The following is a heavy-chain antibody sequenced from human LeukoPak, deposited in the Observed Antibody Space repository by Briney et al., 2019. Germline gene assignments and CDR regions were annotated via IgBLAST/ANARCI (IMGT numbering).Heavy chain of an antibody. CDR2: IIPILGIA. D-gene: IGHD3-3*01. J-gene: IGHJ6*02. V-gene: IGHV1-69*04. CDR1: GGTFSSYA. CDR3: ARDEPLGYYDFWSGYSSTYGMDV. Sequence: ASVKVSCKASGGTFSSYAISWVRQAPGQGLEWMGRIIPILGIANYAQKFQGRVTITADKSTSTAYMELSSLRSEDTAVYYCARDEPLGYYDFWSGYSSTYGMDVWGQGTTVTVSS.